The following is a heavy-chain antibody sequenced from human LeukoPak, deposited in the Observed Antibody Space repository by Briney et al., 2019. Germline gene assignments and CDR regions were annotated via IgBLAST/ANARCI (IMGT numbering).Heavy chain of an antibody. CDR1: GFTFSSYS. Sequence: GGSLRLSCAASGFTFSSYSMNWVRQAPGKGLEWVGFIRSKSYGGTTEYSASVKGRFTISRDDSNSIAYLQMNSLKTEDTAVYYCSRGAVTIGYWGQGTLVSVSS. CDR2: IRSKSYGGTT. V-gene: IGHV3-49*04. J-gene: IGHJ4*02. D-gene: IGHD4-17*01. CDR3: SRGAVTIGY.